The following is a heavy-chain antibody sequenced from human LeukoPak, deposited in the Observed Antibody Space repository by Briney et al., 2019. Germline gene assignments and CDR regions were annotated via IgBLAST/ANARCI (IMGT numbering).Heavy chain of an antibody. CDR2: IIPIFGTA. CDR3: ARARITIFGVVIPYYFDY. D-gene: IGHD3-3*01. Sequence: AASVKVSCKASGGTFSSYAISWVRQAPGQGLEWMGGIIPIFGTANYAQKFQGRVTITADESTSTAYMELSSLRSEDTAVYYCARARITIFGVVIPYYFDYWGQGTLVTVSS. V-gene: IGHV1-69*01. J-gene: IGHJ4*02. CDR1: GGTFSSYA.